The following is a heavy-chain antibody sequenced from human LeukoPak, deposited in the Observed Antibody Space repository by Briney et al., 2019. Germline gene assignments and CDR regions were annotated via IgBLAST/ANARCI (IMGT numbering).Heavy chain of an antibody. CDR2: ISDSGGST. J-gene: IGHJ4*02. CDR3: ARGFGDSSGYYFGYFDY. CDR1: RFTFSSYA. Sequence: PARSLRLSCAASRFTFSSYAMSWLRPAPGQGLEWISSISDSGGSTFYEESVKGRFTICRDNCKNMLYLQMNRLRAEDRAVYCCARGFGDSSGYYFGYFDYWGQGTLVSVSS. V-gene: IGHV3-23*01. D-gene: IGHD3-22*01.